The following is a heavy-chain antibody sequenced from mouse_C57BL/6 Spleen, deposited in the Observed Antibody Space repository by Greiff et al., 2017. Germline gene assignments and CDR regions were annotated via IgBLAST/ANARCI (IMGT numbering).Heavy chain of an antibody. V-gene: IGHV7-3*01. CDR1: GFTFTDYY. J-gene: IGHJ2*01. CDR3: ARYGGGYFDY. CDR2: IRNKANGYTT. D-gene: IGHD1-1*02. Sequence: EVKLVESGGGLVQPGGSLSLSCAASGFTFTDYYMSWVRQPPGKALEWLGFIRNKANGYTTEYSASVKGRFTISRDNSQSILYLQMNALRAEDSATDYCARYGGGYFDYWGQGTTLTVSS.